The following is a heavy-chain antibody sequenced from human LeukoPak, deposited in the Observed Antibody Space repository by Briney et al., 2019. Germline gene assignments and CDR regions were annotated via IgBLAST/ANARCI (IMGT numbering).Heavy chain of an antibody. V-gene: IGHV4-34*01. Sequence: SETLSLTCAVYGGSFSGYYWSWIRRPPGKGLEWIGEINHNGSTNYNSSLKSQVTISVDTSKNQFSLKLSSVTAADTAVYYCARGRRNIVVVPGYRDVWGKGTTVTVSS. CDR2: INHNGST. CDR3: ARGRRNIVVVPGYRDV. J-gene: IGHJ6*03. CDR1: GGSFSGYY. D-gene: IGHD2-2*01.